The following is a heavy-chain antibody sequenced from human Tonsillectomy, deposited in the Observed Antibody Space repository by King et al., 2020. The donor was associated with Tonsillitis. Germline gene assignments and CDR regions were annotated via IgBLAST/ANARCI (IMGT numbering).Heavy chain of an antibody. CDR3: AREGYYYGSGNYQGY. CDR1: GYSISNGYY. J-gene: IGHJ4*02. D-gene: IGHD3-10*01. Sequence: QLQESGPGLVKPSETLSLTCSVFGYSISNGYYWGWIRQPPGRGLEWIASIYHGGSTYCSPSLKSRVTISLDTSKNQFSLKLSSVTAADTAVYYCAREGYYYGSGNYQGYWGQGTLVTVSS. V-gene: IGHV4-38-2*02. CDR2: IYHGGST.